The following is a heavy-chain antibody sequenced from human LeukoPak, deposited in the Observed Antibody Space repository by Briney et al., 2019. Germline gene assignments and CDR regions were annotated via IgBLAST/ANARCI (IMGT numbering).Heavy chain of an antibody. D-gene: IGHD3-10*01. Sequence: SETLSLTCAVYGGSFSGYYWSWIRQPPGKGLEWIGEINHSGSTNYNPSLKSRVTISVDTSKNQFSLKLSSVAAADTAVYYCARQLWFGVDYWGQGTLVTVSS. J-gene: IGHJ4*02. CDR2: INHSGST. CDR3: ARQLWFGVDY. V-gene: IGHV4-34*01. CDR1: GGSFSGYY.